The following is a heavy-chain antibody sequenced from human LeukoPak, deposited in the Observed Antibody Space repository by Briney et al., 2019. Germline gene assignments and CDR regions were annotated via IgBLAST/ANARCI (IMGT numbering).Heavy chain of an antibody. J-gene: IGHJ3*02. CDR2: INAGNGNT. CDR3: ARDYSYCSSTSCSHDAFDI. V-gene: IGHV1-3*01. D-gene: IGHD2-2*01. CDR1: GYTFINFA. Sequence: ASVKVSCKASGYTFINFAINWGRQAPGQRPEWMGWINAGNGNTKYSQKFQGRVTMTRDTSTSTVYMELSSLRSEDTAVYYCARDYSYCSSTSCSHDAFDIWGQGTMVTVSS.